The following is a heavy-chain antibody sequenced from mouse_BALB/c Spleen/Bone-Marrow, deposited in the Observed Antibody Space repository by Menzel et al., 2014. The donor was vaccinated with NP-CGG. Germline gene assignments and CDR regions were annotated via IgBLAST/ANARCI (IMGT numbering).Heavy chain of an antibody. Sequence: VQLQESGAELMRPGASVTLSCKASGYTFTDYEMHCVKQTPVHGLEWIGTLDPETGGTAYNQKFKDMATLTADKSSTTAYMELRSLTSEDSAVYYCANWGYYAMDYWGQGISVTVSS. CDR3: ANWGYYAMDY. D-gene: IGHD4-1*01. CDR2: LDPETGGT. J-gene: IGHJ4*01. CDR1: GYTFTDYE. V-gene: IGHV1-15*01.